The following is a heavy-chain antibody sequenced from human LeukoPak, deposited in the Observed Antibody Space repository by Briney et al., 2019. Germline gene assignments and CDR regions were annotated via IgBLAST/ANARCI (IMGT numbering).Heavy chain of an antibody. D-gene: IGHD6-19*01. CDR2: MNPNNGNT. CDR3: ARDGSGWYHWFDP. CDR1: GYTFTSYD. Sequence: ASVKVSCKASGYTFTSYDINWVRQATGQGLEWMGWMNPNNGNTGYAQKFQGRVTMTRNISISTAYMELSSLRSEDTAVYYCARDGSGWYHWFDPWGQGTLVTVSS. J-gene: IGHJ5*02. V-gene: IGHV1-8*01.